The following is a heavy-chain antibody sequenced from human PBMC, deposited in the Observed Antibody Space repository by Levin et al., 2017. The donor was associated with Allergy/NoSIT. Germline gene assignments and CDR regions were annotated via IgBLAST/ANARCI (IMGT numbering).Heavy chain of an antibody. CDR3: ARQGTGTTGGYYYYGMDV. D-gene: IGHD1-7*01. V-gene: IGHV5-51*01. CDR1: GYSFTSYW. CDR2: IYPGDSDT. Sequence: GESLKISCKGSGYSFTSYWIGWVRQMPGKGLEWMGIIYPGDSDTRYSPSFQGQVTISADKSISTAYLQWSSLKASDTAMYYCARQGTGTTGGYYYYGMDVWGQGTTVTVSS. J-gene: IGHJ6*02.